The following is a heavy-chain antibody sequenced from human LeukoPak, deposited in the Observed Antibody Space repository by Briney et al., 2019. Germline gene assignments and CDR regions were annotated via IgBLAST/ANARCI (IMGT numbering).Heavy chain of an antibody. CDR1: GFTFSSYG. V-gene: IGHV3-33*01. CDR3: ARLWGGNGYSGGSLNL. CDR2: IWYDGSNK. Sequence: PGRSLRLSCAASGFTFSSYGMHWVRQAPGKGLEWVAVIWYDGSNKYYADSVKGRFTISRDNSKNTLYLQMNSLRAEDTAVYYCARLWGGNGYSGGSLNLWGQGTLVTVSS. J-gene: IGHJ5*02. D-gene: IGHD3-16*01.